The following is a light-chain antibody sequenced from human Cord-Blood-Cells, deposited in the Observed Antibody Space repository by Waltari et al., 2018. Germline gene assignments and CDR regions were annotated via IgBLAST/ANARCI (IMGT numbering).Light chain of an antibody. CDR1: SSNIGAGYD. CDR2: GNS. Sequence: QSVLTQPPSVSGAPGQRVTISCTGSSSNIGAGYDVHWYQQLPGTAPKLHIYGNSNRPSGVPDRVSGAKSGTAAALAITGLQAEDEADYYCQSYDSSLSGSVFGGGTKLTGL. J-gene: IGLJ3*02. CDR3: QSYDSSLSGSV. V-gene: IGLV1-40*01.